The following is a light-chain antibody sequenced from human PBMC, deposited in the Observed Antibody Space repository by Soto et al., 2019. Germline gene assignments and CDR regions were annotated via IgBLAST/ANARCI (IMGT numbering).Light chain of an antibody. CDR2: NND. CDR1: SSNIGSHT. Sequence: QSVLTQPPSASGTPGQRVTISCSGSSSNIGSHTVNWYQQLPATAPKLLIYNNDQRPSGVPDRFSGSKSGTAASLAISGLQSEDEAEYYCAAWDASRNGLYVFGTATKVTVL. V-gene: IGLV1-44*01. J-gene: IGLJ1*01. CDR3: AAWDASRNGLYV.